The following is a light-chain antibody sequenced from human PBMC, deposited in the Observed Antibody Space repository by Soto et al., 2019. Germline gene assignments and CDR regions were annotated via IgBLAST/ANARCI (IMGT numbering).Light chain of an antibody. CDR2: AAS. CDR3: LQYGSSPALT. J-gene: IGKJ4*01. Sequence: EIVLTQSPGTLSLSPGERATLSCRASQSLSSNYLAWYQQKPGQAPRFLIYAASARATGIPDRFSGSGAGTDFTLTINRLEPEDFAVYYCLQYGSSPALTFGGGTKVEIK. V-gene: IGKV3-20*01. CDR1: QSLSSNY.